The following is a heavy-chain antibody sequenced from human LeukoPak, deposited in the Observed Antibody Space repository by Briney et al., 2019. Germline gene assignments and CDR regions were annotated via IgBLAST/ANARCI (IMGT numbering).Heavy chain of an antibody. V-gene: IGHV3-23*01. CDR1: GGSFSGYY. J-gene: IGHJ4*02. D-gene: IGHD4-11*01. Sequence: PSETLSLTCAVYGGSFSGYYWSWVRQAPGKGLEWVSAISGSGGSTYYADSVKGRFTISRDNSKNTLYLQMNSLRAEDTAVYYCAKDGLTTDTYWGQGTLVTVSS. CDR3: AKDGLTTDTY. CDR2: ISGSGGST.